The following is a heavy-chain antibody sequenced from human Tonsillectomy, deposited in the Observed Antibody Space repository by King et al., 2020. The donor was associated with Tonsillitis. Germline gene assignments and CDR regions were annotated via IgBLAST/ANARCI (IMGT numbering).Heavy chain of an antibody. CDR2: IYYSGST. CDR1: GGSISSYY. V-gene: IGHV4-59*01. D-gene: IGHD3-9*01. CDR3: AREYYDLLTGSRYYFDY. Sequence: QLQESGPGLVKPSETLSLTCTVSGGSISSYYWTWIRQPPGKGLEWIGYIYYSGSTNYNPSLKSRVTISVYTSKNQFSLKLSSVTAADTAVYYCAREYYDLLTGSRYYFDYWGQGTLVTVSS. J-gene: IGHJ4*02.